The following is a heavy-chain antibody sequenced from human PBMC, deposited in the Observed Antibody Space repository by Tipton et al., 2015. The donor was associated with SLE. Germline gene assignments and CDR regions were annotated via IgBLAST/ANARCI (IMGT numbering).Heavy chain of an antibody. J-gene: IGHJ6*03. CDR2: SSAYNGNT. Sequence: QLVQSGAEVKKPGASVKVSCKATGYTFPRYGISWVRQAPGQGLEWMGWSSAYNGNTNYAQKFQGRVTMTTDTSTSTAYMELRSLRSDDTAVYYCARDVGEKNHFYIDVWGKGTTVTVSS. CDR3: ARDVGEKNHFYIDV. D-gene: IGHD1-14*01. V-gene: IGHV1-18*01. CDR1: GYTFPRYG.